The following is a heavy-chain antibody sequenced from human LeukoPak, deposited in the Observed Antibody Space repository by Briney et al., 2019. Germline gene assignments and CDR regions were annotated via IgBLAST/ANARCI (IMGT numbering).Heavy chain of an antibody. CDR1: GFTFSSYG. CDR3: ASKYYDILTGYYAHREPFDY. V-gene: IGHV3-23*01. CDR2: ISGSGGST. D-gene: IGHD3-9*01. Sequence: GGSLRLSCAASGFTFSSYGLSWVRQAPGKGLEWVSAISGSGGSTYYADSVKGRFTISRDNSKNTLYLQMNSLRAEDTAVYYCASKYYDILTGYYAHREPFDYWGQGTLVTVSS. J-gene: IGHJ4*02.